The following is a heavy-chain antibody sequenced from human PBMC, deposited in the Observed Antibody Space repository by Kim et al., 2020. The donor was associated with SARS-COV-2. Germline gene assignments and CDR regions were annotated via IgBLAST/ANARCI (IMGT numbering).Heavy chain of an antibody. CDR2: VYYSGST. J-gene: IGHJ2*01. V-gene: IGHV4-39*01. Sequence: SETLSLTCTVSGGSISSSSYYWGWIRQPPGKGLEWIGSVYYSGSTYYNPSLKSRVTISVDTSKNQFSLKLRSVTAADTAVYYCARRQSRWYFDLWGRGTL. D-gene: IGHD3-9*01. CDR1: GGSISSSSYY. CDR3: ARRQSRWYFDL.